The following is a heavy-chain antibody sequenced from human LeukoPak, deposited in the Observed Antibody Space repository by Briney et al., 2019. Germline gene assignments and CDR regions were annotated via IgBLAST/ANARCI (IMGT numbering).Heavy chain of an antibody. D-gene: IGHD5-24*01. CDR1: GFTFGSYW. CDR3: ARVPKSAADKGGWLQSWDYYYYMDV. CDR2: IKQDGSEK. J-gene: IGHJ6*03. Sequence: PGGSLRLSCAASGFTFGSYWMSWVRQAPGKGLEWVANIKQDGSEKYYVDSVKGRFTISRDNAKNSLYLQMNSLRAEDTAVYYCARVPKSAADKGGWLQSWDYYYYMDVWGKGTTVTVSS. V-gene: IGHV3-7*01.